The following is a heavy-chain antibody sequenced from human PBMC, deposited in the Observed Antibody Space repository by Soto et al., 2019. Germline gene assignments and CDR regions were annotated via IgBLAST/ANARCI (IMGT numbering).Heavy chain of an antibody. CDR3: ARGKGMEENYYYYGLDI. D-gene: IGHD1-1*01. Sequence: GGSLRLSCAASGFTLSSCDMHWVRQAPGKGLEWVAVISLDGNRKNYADSVKGRFTISRDDSKNTLYLQMNSLRAEDTAVYYCARGKGMEENYYYYGLDIWGQGTTVTVSS. V-gene: IGHV3-30*03. J-gene: IGHJ6*02. CDR2: ISLDGNRK. CDR1: GFTLSSCD.